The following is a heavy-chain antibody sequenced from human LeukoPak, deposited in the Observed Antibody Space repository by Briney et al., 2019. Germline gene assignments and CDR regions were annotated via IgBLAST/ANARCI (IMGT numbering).Heavy chain of an antibody. J-gene: IGHJ4*02. CDR2: IK. CDR1: GFTFTESG. CDR3: VKDNPSLDF. V-gene: IGHV3-30*02. D-gene: IGHD1-14*01. Sequence: GGSLGLSCAASGFTFTESGMHWVRQAPGKGLEWVAFIKNYADSVQGRFTISRDTAKSTLYLQMNSLRVEDTAVYYCVKDNPSLDFWGQGTLVTVSS.